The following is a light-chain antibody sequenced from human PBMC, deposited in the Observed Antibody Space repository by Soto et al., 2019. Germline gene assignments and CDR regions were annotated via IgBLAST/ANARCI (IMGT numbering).Light chain of an antibody. J-gene: IGLJ2*01. V-gene: IGLV1-44*01. CDR2: SDN. CDR3: AAWDDSLNGAV. CDR1: RSNIGSNT. Sequence: QSVLTQPPSASGTPGQRVTISCSGSRSNIGSNTVSWYQQVPGTAPKLLIYSDNQRPPGVPDRFSGSKSGSSASLAISGLQSDDEADYYCAAWDDSLNGAVFGGGTKVTVL.